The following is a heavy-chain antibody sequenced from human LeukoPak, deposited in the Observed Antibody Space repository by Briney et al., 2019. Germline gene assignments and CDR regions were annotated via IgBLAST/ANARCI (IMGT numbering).Heavy chain of an antibody. D-gene: IGHD3-10*01. J-gene: IGHJ4*02. V-gene: IGHV1-69*13. CDR1: GGTFSSYA. Sequence: SVKVSCKASGGTFSSYAISWVRQAAGQGLEWMGGIIPIFGTANYAQKFQGRVTITADESTSTAYMELSSLGSEDTAVYYCARGDPDYYGSGSYVAGRKYYFDYWGQGTLVTVSS. CDR3: ARGDPDYYGSGSYVAGRKYYFDY. CDR2: IIPIFGTA.